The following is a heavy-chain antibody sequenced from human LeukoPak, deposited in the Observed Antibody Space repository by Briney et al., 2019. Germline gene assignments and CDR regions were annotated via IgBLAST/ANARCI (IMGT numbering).Heavy chain of an antibody. CDR1: DFSLSTPGMR. CDR3: AHLVVTIDWRSYFDY. D-gene: IGHD3-9*01. CDR2: IYYNDDK. Sequence: SGPTLVNPTQTLTLTCTFSDFSLSTPGMRVGWIRQPPGKALEWLAFIYYNDDKRYSPSLRSRLTITRDTSKNQVVLAMTNMDPVDTATYYCAHLVVTIDWRSYFDYWGQGALVTVSS. J-gene: IGHJ4*02. V-gene: IGHV2-5*01.